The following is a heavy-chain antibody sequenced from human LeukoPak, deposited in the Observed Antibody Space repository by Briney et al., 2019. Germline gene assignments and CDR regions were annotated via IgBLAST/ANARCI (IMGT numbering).Heavy chain of an antibody. CDR3: AKTTTAMVPWWFDP. J-gene: IGHJ5*02. CDR1: GFTFSSYG. V-gene: IGHV3-30*18. D-gene: IGHD5-18*01. Sequence: PGRSLRLSCAASGFTFSSYGMHWVRQAPGKGLEWVAVISYDGSNKYYADSVKGRFTISRDNSKNTLYLQMNSLRAEDTAVYYCAKTTTAMVPWWFDPWGQGTLVTVSS. CDR2: ISYDGSNK.